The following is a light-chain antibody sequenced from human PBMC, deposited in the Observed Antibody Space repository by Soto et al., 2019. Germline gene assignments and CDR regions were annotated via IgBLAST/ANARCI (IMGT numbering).Light chain of an antibody. CDR3: CSHAGGYSVV. CDR2: DVS. CDR1: SRDVGGYNF. J-gene: IGLJ2*01. V-gene: IGLV2-11*01. Sequence: QSALTQPRSVSGSPGQSVTISCTGTSRDVGGYNFVSWYQQHPGKAPKFMIYDVSKRPSGVPDRFSGSKSGYTASLTISGLQAEDEADYYCCSHAGGYSVVVGGGTKLTVL.